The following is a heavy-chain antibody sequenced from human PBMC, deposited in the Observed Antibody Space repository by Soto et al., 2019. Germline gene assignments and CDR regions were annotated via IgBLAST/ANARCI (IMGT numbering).Heavy chain of an antibody. CDR3: ARLQFTDWFDP. V-gene: IGHV4-39*01. D-gene: IGHD1-1*01. CDR2: MYYSGST. CDR1: GGSLSSSSYY. J-gene: IGHJ5*02. Sequence: SETLSLTCTVSGGSLSSSSYYWGWIRQPPGKGLEWIGSMYYSGSTYYNPSLKSRVTISVDTSKNQLSLKLSSVTAADTAVYNCARLQFTDWFDPWGQGTLVTVSS.